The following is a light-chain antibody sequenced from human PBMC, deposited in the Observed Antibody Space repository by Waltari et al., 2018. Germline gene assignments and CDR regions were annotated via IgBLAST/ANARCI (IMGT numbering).Light chain of an antibody. J-gene: IGKJ2*01. Sequence: DIQMTQSPSSLSASVGDRVTITCRASQGISSWLAWYQQKPGKAPKLLIYKASSLQSGVPSRFSGSGSGTDFTLIINGLQPEDFATFYCQQYDNAPYTFGQGTKVGIK. CDR2: KAS. CDR3: QQYDNAPYT. CDR1: QGISSW. V-gene: IGKV1-12*01.